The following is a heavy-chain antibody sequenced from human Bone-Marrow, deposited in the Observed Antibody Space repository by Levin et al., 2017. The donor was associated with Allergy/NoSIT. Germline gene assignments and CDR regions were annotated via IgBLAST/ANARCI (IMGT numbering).Heavy chain of an antibody. CDR2: IKADGSEK. Sequence: GGSLRLSCAASGFTLSHYWMTWVRQAPGKGLEWVAKIKADGSEKYYVDSLKGRFSISRDNTRKSVSLQICNLRADDTAVYYCARDSFSTSSGLDYYYGLDVWGQGTTVTV. CDR3: ARDSFSTSSGLDYYYGLDV. D-gene: IGHD2-2*01. CDR1: GFTLSHYW. V-gene: IGHV3-7*01. J-gene: IGHJ6*02.